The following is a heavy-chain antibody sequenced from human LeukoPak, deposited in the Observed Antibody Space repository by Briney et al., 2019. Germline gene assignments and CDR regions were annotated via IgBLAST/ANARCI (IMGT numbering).Heavy chain of an antibody. CDR2: ISCSGST. CDR1: GGSISSYY. V-gene: IGHV4-59*01. J-gene: IGHJ3*02. D-gene: IGHD1-26*01. Sequence: SETLSLTCTVSGGSISSYYWSWIRQPPGKGLEWIGYISCSGSTDYNPSLKSRVTISLDTSKNQFSLRLSSVTAADTAVYYCARETRLHSGSYSNDAFDIWGQGTMVTLSS. CDR3: ARETRLHSGSYSNDAFDI.